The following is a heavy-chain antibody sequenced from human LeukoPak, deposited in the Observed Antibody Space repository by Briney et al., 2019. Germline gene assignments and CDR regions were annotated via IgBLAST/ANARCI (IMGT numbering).Heavy chain of an antibody. CDR3: ARSRRTTAEFDP. CDR2: INHSGST. Sequence: SETLSLTCAVYGGSFSGYYWSWIRQPPGKGLEWIGEINHSGSTNYNPSLKSRVTISVDTSKNRFSLKLSSVTAADTAVYYCARSRRTTAEFDPWGQGTLVTVSS. V-gene: IGHV4-34*01. J-gene: IGHJ5*02. CDR1: GGSFSGYY. D-gene: IGHD2/OR15-2a*01.